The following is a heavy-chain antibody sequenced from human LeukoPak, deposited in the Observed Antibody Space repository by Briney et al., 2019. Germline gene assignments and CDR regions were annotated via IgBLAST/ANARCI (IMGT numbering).Heavy chain of an antibody. J-gene: IGHJ5*02. V-gene: IGHV3-7*01. CDR3: ARAAGNP. D-gene: IGHD3-10*01. CDR2: INPDGSGK. Sequence: GGSLRLSCVASEFMFSTSWMNWVRQAPGKGLEWVAAINPDGSGKYFVDSVRGRFTISRDNAKNSLYLQMNSLRAEDTAVYYCARAAGNPWGQGTLVTVSS. CDR1: EFMFSTSW.